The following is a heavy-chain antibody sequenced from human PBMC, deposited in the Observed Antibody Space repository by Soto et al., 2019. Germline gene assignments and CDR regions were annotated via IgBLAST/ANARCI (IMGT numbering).Heavy chain of an antibody. CDR1: GFTFSNYW. CDR3: ARGDCVGGTCYSLAGSFFYYMDV. D-gene: IGHD2-15*01. V-gene: IGHV3-74*02. Sequence: EVQLVESGGGLVQPGGSLRLSCEASGFTFSNYWMYWVGKAPGKGLEWVSRINSDGSVSSHADSVRGRLTISRDNVKNTLYLHMDSLRAEDTAVYFCARGDCVGGTCYSLAGSFFYYMDVWGKGTTVTVFS. CDR2: INSDGSVS. J-gene: IGHJ6*03.